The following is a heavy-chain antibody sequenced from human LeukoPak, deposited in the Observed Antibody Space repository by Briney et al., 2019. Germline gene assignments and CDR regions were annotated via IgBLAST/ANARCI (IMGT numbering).Heavy chain of an antibody. V-gene: IGHV1-69*04. J-gene: IGHJ4*02. CDR3: ARSPNYDILTGYPSYYFDY. CDR1: GGTLSSYA. Sequence: SVKVSCKASGGTLSSYAISWVRQAPGQGLEWMGRIIPIFGIANYAQKFQGRVTITADKSTSTAYMELSSLRSEDTAVYYCARSPNYDILTGYPSYYFDYWGQGTLVTVSS. CDR2: IIPIFGIA. D-gene: IGHD3-9*01.